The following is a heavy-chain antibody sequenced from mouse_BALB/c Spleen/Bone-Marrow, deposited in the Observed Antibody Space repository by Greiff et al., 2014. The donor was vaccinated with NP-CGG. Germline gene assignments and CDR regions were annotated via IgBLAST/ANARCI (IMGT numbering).Heavy chain of an antibody. CDR2: ITPNSDHT. Sequence: VKLMESGAELARPGASVKMSCEASGYTFTSYTMHWVKQRPGQGLEWIGYITPNSDHTNYNQKFKDRATLTADKSSSTAYMQLSSLTSEDSAIYYCSRSTFAHVMDSWGQGTSVTVSS. V-gene: IGHV1-4*01. J-gene: IGHJ4*01. CDR3: SRSTFAHVMDS. D-gene: IGHD4-1*02. CDR1: GYTFTSYT.